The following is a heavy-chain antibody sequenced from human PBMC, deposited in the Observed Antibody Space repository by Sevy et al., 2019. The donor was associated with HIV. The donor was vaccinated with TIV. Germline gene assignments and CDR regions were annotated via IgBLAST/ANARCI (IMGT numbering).Heavy chain of an antibody. Sequence: SETLSLTCTVSGYAISTNYYWGWIRQPPGKGLEWIGSIFHTGYIHYNPSLKRRVTISLDTSKNQFSLRLASVTAADTAIYYCARGGLERLLAYFDYWGQGTLVTVSS. V-gene: IGHV4-38-2*02. CDR2: IFHTGYI. CDR1: GYAISTNYY. CDR3: ARGGLERLLAYFDY. D-gene: IGHD1-1*01. J-gene: IGHJ4*02.